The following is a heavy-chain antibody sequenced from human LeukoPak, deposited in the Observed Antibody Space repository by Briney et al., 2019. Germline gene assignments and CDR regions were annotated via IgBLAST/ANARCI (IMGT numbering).Heavy chain of an antibody. CDR1: GGSISSGGYS. V-gene: IGHV4-30-2*01. CDR3: ARGGSRYGMDV. CDR2: IYHSGST. J-gene: IGHJ6*02. D-gene: IGHD6-13*01. Sequence: SETLSLTCAVSGGSISSGGYSWSWIRQPPGKGLAWIGYIYHSGSTYYNPSLKSRVTISVDRSKNQFSLKLSSVTAADTAVYYCARGGSRYGMDVWGQGTTVTVSS.